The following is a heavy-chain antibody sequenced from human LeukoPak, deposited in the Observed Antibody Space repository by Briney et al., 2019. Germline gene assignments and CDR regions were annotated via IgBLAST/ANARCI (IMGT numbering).Heavy chain of an antibody. CDR1: GFALYTYW. V-gene: IGHV3-7*01. CDR3: SRDGRAPGIYFDF. Sequence: GGALRLSCATPGFALYTYWEKLGPQAPGKGVEGGANINQDGSEKYYVDSVKGRFTTSRGNAKNSLYLQMNSLRPEDTAIYYCSRDGRAPGIYFDFWGQGALVTTSS. CDR2: INQDGSEK. J-gene: IGHJ4*02.